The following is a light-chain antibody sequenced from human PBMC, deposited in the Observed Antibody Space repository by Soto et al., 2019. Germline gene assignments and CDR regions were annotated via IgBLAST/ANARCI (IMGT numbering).Light chain of an antibody. CDR3: MQRIEFPLT. J-gene: IGKJ4*01. Sequence: DIVMTQTPLSLTVTPVEPASISCRSSQSLLDSDDGNTYLDWYLQKPGQSPQLLIYTVSYRASGVPDRFSGSGSGTDFTLKISRVEAEDVGVYYCMQRIEFPLTFGGGTKVDI. CDR1: QSLLDSDDGNTY. CDR2: TVS. V-gene: IGKV2-40*01.